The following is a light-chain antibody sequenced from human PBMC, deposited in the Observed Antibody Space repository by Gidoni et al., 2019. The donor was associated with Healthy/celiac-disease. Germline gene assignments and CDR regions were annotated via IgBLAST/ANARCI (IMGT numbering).Light chain of an antibody. CDR2: GKS. Sequence: QSVLTQPPSVTGSPGQRVTITCTGSSSNIRAGYDVHWYQQLPGTAPKLLIYGKSNRPAGVPDRFSVSKSGTSASLAITGLQAEDEADYYCQSYDSSLSVGVFGGGTKLTVL. V-gene: IGLV1-40*01. CDR3: QSYDSSLSVGV. CDR1: SSNIRAGYD. J-gene: IGLJ2*01.